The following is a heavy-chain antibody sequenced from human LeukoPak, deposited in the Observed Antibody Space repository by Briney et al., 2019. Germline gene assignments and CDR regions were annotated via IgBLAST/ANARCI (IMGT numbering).Heavy chain of an antibody. CDR1: GYTFTSYD. CDR3: ARPSQASSSNTNYYYYGMDV. D-gene: IGHD6-6*01. V-gene: IGHV1-8*01. J-gene: IGHJ6*02. Sequence: ASVKVSCKASGYTFTSYDINWVRQATGQGLEWMGWMNPNSGNTGYAQKFQGRVTMIRNTSISTAYMELSSLRSEDTAVYYCARPSQASSSNTNYYYYGMDVWGQGTTVTVSS. CDR2: MNPNSGNT.